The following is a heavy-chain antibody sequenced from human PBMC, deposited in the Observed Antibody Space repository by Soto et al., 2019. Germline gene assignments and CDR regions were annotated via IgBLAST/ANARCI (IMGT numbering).Heavy chain of an antibody. CDR2: INPSGGST. J-gene: IGHJ6*02. CDR3: ARDRAAVWDIVLVPAAIPRSYGMAV. V-gene: IGHV1-46*01. Sequence: PVKGSCKASGYTITSDYRHRRLQPPAQELEWMGIINPSGGSTSYAQKFQGRVTMTRDTSTSTVYMELSSLRSEDTAVYYCARDRAAVWDIVLVPAAIPRSYGMAVWGHGTTVTVSS. CDR1: GYTITSDY. D-gene: IGHD2-2*02.